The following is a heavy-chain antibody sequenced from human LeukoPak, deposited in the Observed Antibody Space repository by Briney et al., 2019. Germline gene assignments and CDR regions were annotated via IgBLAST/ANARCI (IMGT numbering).Heavy chain of an antibody. J-gene: IGHJ4*02. CDR2: INTNTGNP. CDR3: ARDWGEYTSGWYTSDYFDY. D-gene: IGHD6-19*01. V-gene: IGHV7-4-1*02. Sequence: ASVKVSCKASGYTFTSYAMNWVRQAPGQGLEWMGWINTNTGNPTYAQGVTGRSVFSLDTSVSTAYLQISSLKAEDTAVYYCARDWGEYTSGWYTSDYFDYWGQGALVTVSS. CDR1: GYTFTSYA.